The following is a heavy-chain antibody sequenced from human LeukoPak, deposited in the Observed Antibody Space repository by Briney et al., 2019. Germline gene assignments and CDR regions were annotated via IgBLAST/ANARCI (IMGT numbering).Heavy chain of an antibody. CDR3: ARSITEGFIVLMGT. CDR1: GGSISSSSYY. Sequence: SETLSLTCTVSGGSISSSSYYWGWIRQPPGKGLEWIGSIYYSGSTYYNPSLKSRVTISVDTSKNQFSLKLSSVTAADTAVYYCARSITEGFIVLMGTWGQGTLVTVSS. D-gene: IGHD2-8*01. CDR2: IYYSGST. J-gene: IGHJ4*02. V-gene: IGHV4-39*01.